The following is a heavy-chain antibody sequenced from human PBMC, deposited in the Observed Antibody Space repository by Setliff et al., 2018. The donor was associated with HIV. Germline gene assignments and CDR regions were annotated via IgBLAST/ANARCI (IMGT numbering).Heavy chain of an antibody. D-gene: IGHD2-8*01. Sequence: SETLSLTCTVSGGSITSGIYSWSWIRQPPGKGLEWIGYVYQSRSTYYKPSLKSRVTMSVDRSKNQFSLKIDSVTAADTAVYFCAGDNGANGGPGWLGPWGQGILVTVSS. CDR3: AGDNGANGGPGWLGP. CDR2: VYQSRST. V-gene: IGHV4-30-2*01. J-gene: IGHJ5*02. CDR1: GGSITSGIYS.